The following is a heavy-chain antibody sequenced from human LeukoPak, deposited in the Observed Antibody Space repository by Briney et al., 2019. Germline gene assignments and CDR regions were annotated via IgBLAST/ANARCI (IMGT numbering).Heavy chain of an antibody. CDR1: GSIFTSYW. Sequence: GASLEISCKGSGSIFTSYWIGWVRQLPGKGLEWMGIIYPNDSDTKYSTSYQGQVTISADKSISTAYLQWSSLKGSDTGMYYCERRVRYYGMDVWGEGTTVTVS. CDR2: IYPNDSDT. D-gene: IGHD4-17*01. J-gene: IGHJ6*02. V-gene: IGHV5-51*01. CDR3: ERRVRYYGMDV.